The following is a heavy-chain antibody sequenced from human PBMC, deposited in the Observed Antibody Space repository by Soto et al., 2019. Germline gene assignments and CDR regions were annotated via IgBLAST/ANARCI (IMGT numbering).Heavy chain of an antibody. Sequence: TSETLSLTCTVSGGSISGYYWSWIRQPPGKGLEWIGYMYNTGGTVYNPSFKSRVTISVDTSKSQFSLRLNSVTAADTAVYYCARVPDRWGQGTLVTVSS. J-gene: IGHJ5*02. CDR3: ARVPDR. CDR2: MYNTGGT. CDR1: GGSISGYY. V-gene: IGHV4-59*01. D-gene: IGHD2-2*01.